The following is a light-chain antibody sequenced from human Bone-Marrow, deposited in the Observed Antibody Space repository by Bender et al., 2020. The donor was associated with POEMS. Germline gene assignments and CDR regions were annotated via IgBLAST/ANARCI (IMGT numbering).Light chain of an antibody. CDR2: EVN. CDR3: CSYAVGVTVI. V-gene: IGLV2-14*01. CDR1: SNDVGVFKY. Sequence: QSALTQPASVSGSPGQSITVYCTGTSNDVGVFKYVSWYQQYPDKAPKLIIYEVNNRPSGVSNRFSGSKSGNTASLTISGLQPDDEADYHCCSYAVGVTVIFGGGTRLTVL. J-gene: IGLJ2*01.